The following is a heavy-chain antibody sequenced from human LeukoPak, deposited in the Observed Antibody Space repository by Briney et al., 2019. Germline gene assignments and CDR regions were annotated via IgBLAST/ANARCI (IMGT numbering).Heavy chain of an antibody. D-gene: IGHD1-1*01. CDR1: GYTITVYY. J-gene: IGHJ4*02. Sequence: GASVKVSCKASGYTITVYYIHWVRQAPGPGLEWMGWINPNSGDTNYAQKFQGRVTMTRDTSINTAFMELSRLRSDDTAVYYCARDRHWNQGNFDYWGQGTLVTVSS. CDR2: INPNSGDT. CDR3: ARDRHWNQGNFDY. V-gene: IGHV1-2*02.